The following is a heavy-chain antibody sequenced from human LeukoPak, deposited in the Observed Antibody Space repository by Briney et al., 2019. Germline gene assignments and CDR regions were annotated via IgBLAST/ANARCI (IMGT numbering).Heavy chain of an antibody. Sequence: ASVKVSCKASGGTFSSYAISWVRQAPGQGLEWMGGIIPIFGTANYAQKFQGRVTTTTDESTSTAYMELSSLRSEDTAVYYCARRGLPFYDSSGYYFSVLDIWGQGTMVTVSS. CDR1: GGTFSSYA. J-gene: IGHJ3*02. D-gene: IGHD3-22*01. V-gene: IGHV1-69*05. CDR3: ARRGLPFYDSSGYYFSVLDI. CDR2: IIPIFGTA.